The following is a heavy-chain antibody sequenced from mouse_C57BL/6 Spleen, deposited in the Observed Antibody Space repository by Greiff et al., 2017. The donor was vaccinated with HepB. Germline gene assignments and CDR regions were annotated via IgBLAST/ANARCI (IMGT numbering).Heavy chain of an antibody. CDR1: GYTFTDYY. Sequence: VQLQQSGPELVKPGASVKISCKASGYTFTDYYMNWVKQSHGKSLEWIGDINPNNGGTSYNQKFKGKATLTVDKSSSTAYMELRSLTSEDSAVYYCAREGLLRHWYFDVWGTGTTVTVSS. CDR2: INPNNGGT. V-gene: IGHV1-26*01. D-gene: IGHD2-3*01. J-gene: IGHJ1*03. CDR3: AREGLLRHWYFDV.